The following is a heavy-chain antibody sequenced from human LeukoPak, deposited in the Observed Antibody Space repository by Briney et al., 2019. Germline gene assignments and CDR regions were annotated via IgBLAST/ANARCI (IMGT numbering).Heavy chain of an antibody. CDR2: ISGSGGST. D-gene: IGHD3-3*01. CDR3: AKSVAIYFYYGLDV. Sequence: GGSLRLSCAASGFTFGSCWMNWVRQTPGKGLEWVSAISGSGGSTYYADSVKGRFTISRDNSKNTLFLQMNSLRAEDTAPYYCAKSVAIYFYYGLDVWGQGTTVAVSS. V-gene: IGHV3-23*01. J-gene: IGHJ6*02. CDR1: GFTFGSCW.